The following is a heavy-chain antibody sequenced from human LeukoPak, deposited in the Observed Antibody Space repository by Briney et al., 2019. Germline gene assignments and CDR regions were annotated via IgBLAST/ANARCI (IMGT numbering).Heavy chain of an antibody. CDR2: IYYSGST. CDR3: ARVSGYNGTVDY. J-gene: IGHJ4*02. D-gene: IGHD5-12*01. Sequence: PSETLSLTCTVSGGSISSGGYYWSWIRQHPGKGLEWIGYIYYSGSTYYNPSLKSRVTISVDTSKNQFSLKLSSVTAADTAVYYCARVSGYNGTVDYWGQGTLVTVSA. V-gene: IGHV4-31*03. CDR1: GGSISSGGYY.